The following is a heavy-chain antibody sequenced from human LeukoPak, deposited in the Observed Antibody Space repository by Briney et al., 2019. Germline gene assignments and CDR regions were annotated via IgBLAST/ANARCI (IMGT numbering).Heavy chain of an antibody. CDR3: AKDVGSRSNIKNWFDP. CDR2: VSSDESIK. J-gene: IGHJ5*02. Sequence: PGRSLRLSCAASGFTFNSCAMHWVRQAPGKGLEWVAVVSSDESIKFYGDSVKGRFTISRDNSKNTLYLQTNSLRAEDTALYYCAKDVGSRSNIKNWFDPWGQGTLVTVSS. D-gene: IGHD6-13*01. V-gene: IGHV3-30*18. CDR1: GFTFNSCA.